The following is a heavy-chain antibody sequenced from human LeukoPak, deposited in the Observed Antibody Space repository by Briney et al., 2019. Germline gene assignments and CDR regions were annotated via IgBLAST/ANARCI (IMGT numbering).Heavy chain of an antibody. D-gene: IGHD3-9*01. J-gene: IGHJ4*02. Sequence: PGTSLRLSCVASGFTFTNYAMSWVRQAPGKGLEWVSAITGSDGTSHYADSVKGRLTISRDNSKNTLYLQVNSLRAEDTAVYYCAKWGDYDILTGYYVPDYWGQGTLVTVSS. CDR1: GFTFTNYA. CDR3: AKWGDYDILTGYYVPDY. V-gene: IGHV3-23*01. CDR2: ITGSDGTS.